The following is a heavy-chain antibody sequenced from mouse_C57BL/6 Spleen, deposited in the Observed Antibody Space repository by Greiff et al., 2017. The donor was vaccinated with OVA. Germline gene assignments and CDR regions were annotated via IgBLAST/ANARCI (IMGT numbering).Heavy chain of an antibody. CDR1: GFTFSDYY. Sequence: EVQLVESEGGLVQPGSSMKLSCTASGFTFSDYYMAWVRQVPEKGLEWVANINYDGSSTYYLDSLKSRFIISRDNAKNILYLQMSSLKSEDTATYYCARDENGNSYLDYWGQGTTLTVSS. CDR2: INYDGSST. D-gene: IGHD2-1*01. CDR3: ARDENGNSYLDY. J-gene: IGHJ2*01. V-gene: IGHV5-16*01.